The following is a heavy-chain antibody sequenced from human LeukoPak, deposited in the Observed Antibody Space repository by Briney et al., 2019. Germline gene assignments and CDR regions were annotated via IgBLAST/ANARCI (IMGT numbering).Heavy chain of an antibody. D-gene: IGHD6-13*01. CDR3: VRQYNSSWLQFFDY. CDR1: GFTFSDYW. CDR2: IKQDGSAK. J-gene: IGHJ4*02. V-gene: IGHV3-7*04. Sequence: PGGSLRLSCAASGFTFSDYWMNWVRQAPGKGLEWVANIKQDGSAKYYVDSVQGRFTISRDNAKNSLYLQMNSLRAEDTAIYYFVRQYNSSWLQFFDYWGQGTLVTVSS.